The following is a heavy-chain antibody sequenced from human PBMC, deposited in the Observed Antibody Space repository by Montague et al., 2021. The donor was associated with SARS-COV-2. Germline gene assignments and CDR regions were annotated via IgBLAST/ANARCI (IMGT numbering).Heavy chain of an antibody. CDR1: GGSFSGYY. J-gene: IGHJ4*02. D-gene: IGHD5-12*01. V-gene: IGHV4-34*01. Sequence: SETLSLTCAVYGGSFSGYYWNWIRQPPGKGLEWIGEINHSGSTNYNPSLKSRVTISVDTSNTQLSLKLTSVTAADTAVYYCARGPTNNIGMVATRLDYWGQGTLVTVSS. CDR3: ARGPTNNIGMVATRLDY. CDR2: INHSGST.